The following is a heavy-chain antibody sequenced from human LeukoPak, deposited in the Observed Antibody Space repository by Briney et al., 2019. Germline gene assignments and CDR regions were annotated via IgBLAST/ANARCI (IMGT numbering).Heavy chain of an antibody. J-gene: IGHJ4*02. D-gene: IGHD4-23*01. CDR3: ARDYGGSSPFDY. CDR1: GFTFNTYS. V-gene: IGHV3-48*01. Sequence: GGSLRLSCAASGFTFNTYSMNWVRQAPGKGLEWVSYIDSDSPTIYYADSVKGRFTISRDNAKNSLYLHMNSLRAEDTAVYYCARDYGGSSPFDYWGQGTLVTVSS. CDR2: IDSDSPTI.